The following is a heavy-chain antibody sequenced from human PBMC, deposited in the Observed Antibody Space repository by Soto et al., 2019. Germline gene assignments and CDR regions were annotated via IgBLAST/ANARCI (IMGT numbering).Heavy chain of an antibody. CDR2: ISWDGGST. V-gene: IGHV3-43*01. D-gene: IGHD5-12*01. J-gene: IGHJ4*02. Sequence: EVQLVESGGVVVQPGGSLRLSCAASGFTFDDYTMHWVRQAPGKGLEWVSLISWDGGSTYYADSVKGRFTISRDNRKNSLYLQMNSLRTEDTALYYCARRGATIPLDYWGQGTLVTVSS. CDR1: GFTFDDYT. CDR3: ARRGATIPLDY.